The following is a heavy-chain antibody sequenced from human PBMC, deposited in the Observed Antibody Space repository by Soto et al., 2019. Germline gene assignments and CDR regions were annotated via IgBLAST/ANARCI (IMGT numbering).Heavy chain of an antibody. D-gene: IGHD6-25*01. J-gene: IGHJ5*02. V-gene: IGHV3-23*01. CDR2: ISGSGGSE. Sequence: GGSLRLSCAVSGFTFTSYAMTWVRQAPGKGLEWVSSISGSGGSEFYADSVKGRFTISRDKSNNTLYLQMSSLRAEDTAIYFCAKSLTVQGLYYFDXWGPGTQVTVSX. CDR3: AKSLTVQGLYYFDX. CDR1: GFTFTSYA.